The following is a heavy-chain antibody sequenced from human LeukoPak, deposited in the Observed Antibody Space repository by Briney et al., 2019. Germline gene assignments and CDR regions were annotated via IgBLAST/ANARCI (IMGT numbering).Heavy chain of an antibody. CDR2: LYSAGST. V-gene: IGHV3-53*01. CDR3: ASGGLGARKYYSDPFHY. D-gene: IGHD3-10*01. J-gene: IGHJ4*02. CDR1: VFTVRSNY. Sequence: GWSVRLSRSASVFTVRSNYMSWLRQAPGKALEWVAILYSAGSTYYSDSVRGRFTISRDSSKNTVCLQMNSLRAEDTAVYYCASGGLGARKYYSDPFHYWGQGTLVTVSS.